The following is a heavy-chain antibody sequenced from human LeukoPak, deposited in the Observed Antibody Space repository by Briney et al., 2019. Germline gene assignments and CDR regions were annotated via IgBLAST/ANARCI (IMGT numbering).Heavy chain of an antibody. V-gene: IGHV4-61*02. CDR1: GGSITSGSYY. CDR2: IYTSGST. Sequence: SETLCLTCTVSGGSITSGSYYWSWIRQPAGKGLEWIGRIYTSGSTNYNPSLKSRVTISVDTSKNQLSLKLSSVTAADTAVYYCARGEQWLAPFDYWGQGTLVTVSS. CDR3: ARGEQWLAPFDY. D-gene: IGHD6-19*01. J-gene: IGHJ4*02.